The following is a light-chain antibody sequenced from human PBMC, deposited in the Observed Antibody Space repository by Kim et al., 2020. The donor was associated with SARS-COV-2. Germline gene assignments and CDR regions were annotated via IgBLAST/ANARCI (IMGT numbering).Light chain of an antibody. J-gene: IGLJ3*02. CDR2: GYN. CDR1: SSNIGACNC. V-gene: IGLV1-40*01. Sequence: GQGGTISCTGRSSNIGACNCVHLYQQFPGAAPKLLIYGYNMRPSGGPGRFSGSKSGTSASLAITGLQADDEADYYCQSSDTSLRGSFGGGTQLTVL. CDR3: QSSDTSLRGS.